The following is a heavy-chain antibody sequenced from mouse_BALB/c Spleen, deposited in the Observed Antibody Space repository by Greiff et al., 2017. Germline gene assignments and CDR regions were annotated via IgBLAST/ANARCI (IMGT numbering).Heavy chain of an antibody. Sequence: QVQLKESGAELARPGASVKMSCKASGYTFTSYTMHWVKQRPGQGLEWIGYINPSSGYTNYNQKFKDKATLTADKSSSTAYMQLSSLTSEDSAVYYCARCIYYGNYFDYWGQGTTLTVSS. CDR3: ARCIYYGNYFDY. D-gene: IGHD2-1*01. CDR1: GYTFTSYT. J-gene: IGHJ2*01. CDR2: INPSSGYT. V-gene: IGHV1-4*01.